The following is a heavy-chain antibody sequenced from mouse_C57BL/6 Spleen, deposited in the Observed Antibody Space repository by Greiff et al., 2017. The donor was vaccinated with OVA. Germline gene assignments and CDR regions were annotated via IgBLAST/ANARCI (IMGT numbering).Heavy chain of an antibody. CDR2: IYPSDSET. CDR1: GYTFTSYW. Sequence: QVQLQQPGAELVRPGSSVKLSCKASGYTFTSYWMDWVKQRPGQGLEWIGNIYPSDSETHYNQKFKDKATLTVDKSSSTAYMQLSSLTSEDSAVYYGARSVYYDYDLWYFEVWGTGTTVTVSS. D-gene: IGHD2-4*01. CDR3: ARSVYYDYDLWYFEV. J-gene: IGHJ1*03. V-gene: IGHV1-61*01.